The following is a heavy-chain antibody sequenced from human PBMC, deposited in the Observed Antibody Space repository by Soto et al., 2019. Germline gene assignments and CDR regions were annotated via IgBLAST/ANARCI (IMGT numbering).Heavy chain of an antibody. CDR2: IYYSGNT. CDR1: GGSISSGAYC. V-gene: IGHV4-31*03. CDR3: ARDSRSTTTLSYYYYMDV. Sequence: PSETLSLTCTVSGGSISSGAYCWSWIRQHPGKGLEWIGYIYYSGNTYYNPSLKSRVTISVDTSENQFSLKLSSVTAADTAVYFCARDSRSTTTLSYYYYMDVWGKGTTVTVSS. J-gene: IGHJ6*03. D-gene: IGHD4-17*01.